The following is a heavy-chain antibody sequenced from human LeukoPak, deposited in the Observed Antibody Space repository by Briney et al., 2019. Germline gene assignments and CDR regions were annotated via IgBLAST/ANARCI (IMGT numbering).Heavy chain of an antibody. CDR1: GFTFSDYY. D-gene: IGHD3-3*01. V-gene: IGHV3-11*01. CDR2: ISSSGSTI. CDR3: ARVLREWLLFGWFDP. Sequence: GGSLRLSCAASGFTFSDYYMSWIRQAPGKGLEWISYISSSGSTIYYADSVKGRLTISRDNAKNSLYLQMNSLRAEDTAVYYCARVLREWLLFGWFDPWGPGTLVTVSS. J-gene: IGHJ5*02.